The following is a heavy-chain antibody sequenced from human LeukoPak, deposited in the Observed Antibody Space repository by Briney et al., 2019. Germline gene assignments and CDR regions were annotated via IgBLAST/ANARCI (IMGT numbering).Heavy chain of an antibody. D-gene: IGHD3-10*01. CDR2: ISSGTSYI. J-gene: IGHJ5*02. CDR3: ARAGNYYGRHTNWFDP. CDR1: GFTFSSYS. V-gene: IGHV3-21*01. Sequence: GGSLRLSCAASGFTFSSYSMNWVRQAPGKGLEWVSSISSGTSYIYYADSVKGRFTISRDNAKNSLYLRMNSLRAEDTAVYYCARAGNYYGRHTNWFDPWGQGTLVTVSS.